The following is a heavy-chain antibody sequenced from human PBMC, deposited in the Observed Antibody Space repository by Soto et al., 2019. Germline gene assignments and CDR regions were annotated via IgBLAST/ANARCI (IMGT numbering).Heavy chain of an antibody. CDR1: GGFISSSNW. D-gene: IGHD6-13*01. V-gene: IGHV4-4*02. Sequence: SETLSLTCAVSGGFISSSNWWSWVRQPPGKGLEWIGEIYHSGSTNYNPSLNSRVTISVDKSKNQFSLKLSSVTAADTAVYYCARERAAASPSYYYYYGMDVWGQGTTVT. J-gene: IGHJ6*02. CDR2: IYHSGST. CDR3: ARERAAASPSYYYYYGMDV.